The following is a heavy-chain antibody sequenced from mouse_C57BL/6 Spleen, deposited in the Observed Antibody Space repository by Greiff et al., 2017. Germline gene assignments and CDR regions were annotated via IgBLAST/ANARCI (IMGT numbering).Heavy chain of an antibody. V-gene: IGHV1-26*01. Sequence: EVQLQQSGPELVKPGASVKISCKASGYTFTDYYMNWVKQSHGKSLEWIGDINPNNGGTSYNQKFKGKATLTVDKSSSTAYMELRSLTSEDSAVYYCARRDYVRGYWYFDVWGTGTTVTVSS. CDR1: GYTFTDYY. D-gene: IGHD5-5*01. CDR3: ARRDYVRGYWYFDV. CDR2: INPNNGGT. J-gene: IGHJ1*03.